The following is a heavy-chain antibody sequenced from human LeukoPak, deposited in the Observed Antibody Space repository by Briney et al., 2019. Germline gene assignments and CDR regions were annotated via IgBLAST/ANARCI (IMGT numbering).Heavy chain of an antibody. CDR3: AKAGIRFLEWSLAPNFDY. V-gene: IGHV3-43*02. CDR1: GFTFDDYA. Sequence: GGSLRLSCAASGFTFDDYAMHWVRQAPGKGLEWVSLISGDGGSTYYADSVKGRFTISRDNSKNSLYLQMNSLRTEDTALYYCAKAGIRFLEWSLAPNFDYWGQGTLVTVSS. CDR2: ISGDGGST. D-gene: IGHD3-3*01. J-gene: IGHJ4*02.